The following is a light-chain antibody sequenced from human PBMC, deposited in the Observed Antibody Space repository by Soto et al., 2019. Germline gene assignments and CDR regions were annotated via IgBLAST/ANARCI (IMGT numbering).Light chain of an antibody. CDR3: SSYTTSPTLV. CDR1: SSDIGGYNY. V-gene: IGLV2-14*01. Sequence: QSVLTQPASVSGSPGQSITISCTGTSSDIGGYNYVSWYQQHPGRAPKFIIYEVSYRPSGVSSRFSGSKSGNTASLTISGLQAEDEADYYCSSYTTSPTLVFGGGTKLTVL. CDR2: EVS. J-gene: IGLJ3*02.